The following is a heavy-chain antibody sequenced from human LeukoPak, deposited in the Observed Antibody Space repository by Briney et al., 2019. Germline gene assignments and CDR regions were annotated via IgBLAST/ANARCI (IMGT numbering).Heavy chain of an antibody. CDR3: ASTNIGYSSGWFYYYYMDV. CDR2: INHSGST. J-gene: IGHJ6*03. CDR1: GGSFSGYY. D-gene: IGHD6-19*01. Sequence: ASETLSLTCAVYGGSFSGYYWSWIRQPPRKGPEWIGEINHSGSTNYNPSLRSRVTISVDTSKNQFSLKLSSVTAADTAVYYCASTNIGYSSGWFYYYYMDVWGKGTTVTVSS. V-gene: IGHV4-34*01.